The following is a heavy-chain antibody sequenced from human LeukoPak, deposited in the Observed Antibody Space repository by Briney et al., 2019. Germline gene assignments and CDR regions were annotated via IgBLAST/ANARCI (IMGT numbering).Heavy chain of an antibody. CDR3: AGGPYPAAGTDHQFDY. Sequence: PSETLSLTCTVSGASISSYYWSWIRQPPGKGPEWIGYIYYSGNTGSTHYNPSLKSRVTISVDTSKNQFSLKLSSLTASDTAVYYCAGGPYPAAGTDHQFDYWGQGTLVTVFS. J-gene: IGHJ4*02. CDR2: IYYSGNTGST. D-gene: IGHD6-13*01. V-gene: IGHV4-59*01. CDR1: GASISSYY.